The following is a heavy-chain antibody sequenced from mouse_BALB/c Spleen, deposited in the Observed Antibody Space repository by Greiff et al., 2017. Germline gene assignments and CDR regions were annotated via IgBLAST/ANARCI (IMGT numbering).Heavy chain of an antibody. Sequence: EVKLMESGPSLVKPSQTLSLPCSVPGDSITSGYWNLIRKFPGNKLEYMGYISYSGSTYYNPSLKSRISITRDTSKNQYYLQLNSVTTEDTATYYCARCYYGNPAWFAYWGQGTLVTVSA. J-gene: IGHJ3*01. D-gene: IGHD2-1*01. CDR1: GDSITSGY. CDR2: ISYSGST. CDR3: ARCYYGNPAWFAY. V-gene: IGHV3-8*02.